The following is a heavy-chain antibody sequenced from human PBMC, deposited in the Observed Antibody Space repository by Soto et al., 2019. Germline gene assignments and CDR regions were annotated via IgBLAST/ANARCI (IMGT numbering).Heavy chain of an antibody. CDR1: GYTFTSYG. V-gene: IGHV1-18*01. D-gene: IGHD3-3*01. CDR2: ISAYNGNT. J-gene: IGHJ5*02. Sequence: ASVKVSCKASGYTFTSYGISWVRQAPGQGLEWMGWISAYNGNTNYAQKLQGRVTMTTDTSTSTAYMELRSLRSDDTAVYYCARVGDFWGGYFNLGFDPGGKGTWVPVSS. CDR3: ARVGDFWGGYFNLGFDP.